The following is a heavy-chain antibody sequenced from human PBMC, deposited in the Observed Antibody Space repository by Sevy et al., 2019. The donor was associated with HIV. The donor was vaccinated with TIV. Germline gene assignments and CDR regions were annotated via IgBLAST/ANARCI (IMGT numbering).Heavy chain of an antibody. CDR2: IWNERSNK. CDR1: GFTFSIYG. V-gene: IGHV3-33*01. CDR3: ASLPNNYYDISGSSGDDAFDI. J-gene: IGHJ3*02. Sequence: GGSLRLSCAAYGFTFSIYGMHWVRQAPGKGLEWVAVIWNERSNKHYADSVKGRFTISRDNAKNTLYLQMNSLRVEDTAVYYCASLPNNYYDISGSSGDDAFDIWGQGTRVTVSS. D-gene: IGHD3-22*01.